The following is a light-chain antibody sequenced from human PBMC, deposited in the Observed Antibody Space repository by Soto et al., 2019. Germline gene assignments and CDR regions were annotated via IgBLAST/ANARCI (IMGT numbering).Light chain of an antibody. CDR2: AAY. CDR3: QPYGYSPIT. CDR1: QRVSSH. J-gene: IGKJ5*01. Sequence: EIVLTQFPGTLSLSPGERATLSCMASQRVSSHLAWYQQKPGQAPRLLIYAAYSRATGIPDRFSGSGSGTDFTLTIDGLEPEDFVVYYCQPYGYSPITFGQGTRLEIK. V-gene: IGKV3-20*01.